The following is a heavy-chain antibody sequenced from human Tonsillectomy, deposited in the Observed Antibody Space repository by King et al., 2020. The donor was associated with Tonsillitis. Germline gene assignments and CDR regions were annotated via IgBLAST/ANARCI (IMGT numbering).Heavy chain of an antibody. Sequence: QLVQSGAEVKKPGASVKVSCKAAGYTFIDYGVSWVRQAPGQGLEWMGWISPHNGNTDFAQRFQGRLIMTTDTSVNTAYMELRSLRSDDTALYYCARGIATIEAGRGIYYYYYYMDVWGKGTTVTVSS. CDR1: GYTFIDYG. D-gene: IGHD6-6*01. J-gene: IGHJ6*03. V-gene: IGHV1-18*01. CDR3: ARGIATIEAGRGIYYYYYYMDV. CDR2: ISPHNGNT.